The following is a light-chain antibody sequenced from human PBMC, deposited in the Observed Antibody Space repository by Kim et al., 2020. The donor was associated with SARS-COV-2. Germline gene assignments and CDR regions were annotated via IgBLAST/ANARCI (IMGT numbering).Light chain of an antibody. CDR1: QGISYH. CDR3: QKYDGAPWT. J-gene: IGKJ1*01. CDR2: AAS. V-gene: IGKV1-27*01. Sequence: ASVGDRVSSTYRPCQGISYHLAWCQQRPGAVPRLLIYAASALQSGVASRFSGSGSGTDFTLTINSLQPEDVATYYCQKYDGAPWTFGQGTKVDIK.